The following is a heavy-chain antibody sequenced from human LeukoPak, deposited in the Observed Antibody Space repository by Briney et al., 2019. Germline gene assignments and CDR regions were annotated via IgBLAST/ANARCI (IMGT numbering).Heavy chain of an antibody. CDR1: GFTFSSYS. CDR2: ISSSSSYI. J-gene: IGHJ4*02. D-gene: IGHD3-10*01. CDR3: ARDSYYYGSGSYWIDY. Sequence: GGSLRLSCAASGFTFSSYSMNWVRQVPGKGLEWVSSISSSSSYIYYADSVEGRFTISRDNAENSLYLQMNSLRAEDTAVYYCARDSYYYGSGSYWIDYWGQGTLVTVSS. V-gene: IGHV3-21*01.